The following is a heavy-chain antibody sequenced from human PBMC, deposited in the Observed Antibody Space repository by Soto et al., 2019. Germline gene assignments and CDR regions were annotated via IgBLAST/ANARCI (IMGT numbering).Heavy chain of an antibody. Sequence: GGSLRLSCAASGFTFSSYAMSWVRQAPGKGLEWVSAISGSGGSTYYADSVKGRFTISRDNSKNTLYLQMNSLRAEDTAVYYCAKDPLLASYYYDSSGEPNWFDPWGQGTLVTVSS. V-gene: IGHV3-23*01. D-gene: IGHD3-22*01. CDR2: ISGSGGST. J-gene: IGHJ5*02. CDR1: GFTFSSYA. CDR3: AKDPLLASYYYDSSGEPNWFDP.